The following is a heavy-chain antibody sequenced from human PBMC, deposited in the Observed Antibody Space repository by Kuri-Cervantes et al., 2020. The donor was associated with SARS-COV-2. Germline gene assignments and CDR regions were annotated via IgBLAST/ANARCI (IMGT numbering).Heavy chain of an antibody. D-gene: IGHD3-22*01. CDR2: ISYDGGYE. CDR3: ARDPYVGSGYYLLDF. J-gene: IGHJ4*02. Sequence: GGSLRLSCAASGFCFSNYAMHWVRQAPGKGLEWVAIISYDGGYENYADSVQGRFTISRDNDKHTLYLQVNSVKTEDTAVYYCARDPYVGSGYYLLDFWGQGTLVTVSS. CDR1: GFCFSNYA. V-gene: IGHV3-30*03.